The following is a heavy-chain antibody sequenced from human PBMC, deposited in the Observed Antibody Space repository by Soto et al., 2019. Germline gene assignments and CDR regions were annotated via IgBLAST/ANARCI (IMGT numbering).Heavy chain of an antibody. CDR2: IYPGDSDT. V-gene: IGHV5-51*01. CDR1: GYSCTSYW. D-gene: IGHD2-2*01. CDR3: ARGASPDYYYMDV. Sequence: GESLKISCKGSGYSCTSYWIGWVRQMPGKGLEWMGIIYPGDSDTRYSPSFQGQVTISADKSISTAYLQWSSLKASDTAMYYCARGASPDYYYMDVWGKGTTVTVSS. J-gene: IGHJ6*03.